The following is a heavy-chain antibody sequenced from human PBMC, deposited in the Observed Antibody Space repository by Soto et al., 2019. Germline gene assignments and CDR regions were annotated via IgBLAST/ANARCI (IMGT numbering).Heavy chain of an antibody. CDR3: ANDYNWNYWAAFDI. V-gene: IGHV3-30*18. J-gene: IGHJ3*02. CDR2: ISYDGSNK. D-gene: IGHD1-7*01. Sequence: QVQLVESGGGVVQPGRCLRLSCAASGFTFSSYGMHWVRQAPGKGLEWVAVISYDGSNKYYADSVKGRFTISRDNSKNTLYLQMNSLRAEDTAVYYCANDYNWNYWAAFDIWGQGTMVTVSS. CDR1: GFTFSSYG.